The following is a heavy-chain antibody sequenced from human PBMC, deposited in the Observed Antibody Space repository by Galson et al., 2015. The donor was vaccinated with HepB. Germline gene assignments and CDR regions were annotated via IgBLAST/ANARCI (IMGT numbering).Heavy chain of an antibody. V-gene: IGHV1-46*03. D-gene: IGHD6-19*01. CDR3: AREIAVAGTHYYYGMDV. J-gene: IGHJ6*02. CDR2: INPSGGST. Sequence: SVKVSCKASGYTFTSYYMHWVRQAPGQGLEWMGIINPSGGSTSYAQKFRGRVTMTRDTSTSTVYMELSSLRSEDTAVYYCAREIAVAGTHYYYGMDVWGQGTTVTVSS. CDR1: GYTFTSYY.